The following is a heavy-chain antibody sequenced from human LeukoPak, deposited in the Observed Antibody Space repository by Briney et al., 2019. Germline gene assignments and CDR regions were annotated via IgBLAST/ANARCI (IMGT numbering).Heavy chain of an antibody. D-gene: IGHD6-13*01. CDR2: ISGSGGIT. V-gene: IGHV3-23*01. CDR3: AKEGYSSSWNADFDY. Sequence: GGSLRLSCAASRFTFSNYAMSWVRQAPGKGLEWVSAISGSGGITYYADSVKGRFTISRDNSKNTLYLRMNSLRAEDTAVYYCAKEGYSSSWNADFDYWGQGTLVVVPS. J-gene: IGHJ4*02. CDR1: RFTFSNYA.